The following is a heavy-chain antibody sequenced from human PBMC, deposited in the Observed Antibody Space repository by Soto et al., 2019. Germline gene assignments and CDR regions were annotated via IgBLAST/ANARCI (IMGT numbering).Heavy chain of an antibody. CDR2: ISYDGSNK. J-gene: IGHJ6*02. CDR3: AKDQVGGYCSSTSCPGRGYYYGMDV. Sequence: GGSLRLSCAASGFTFSSYGMHWVRQAPGKGLEWVAVISYDGSNKYYADSVKGRFTISRDNSKNTLYLQMNSLRAEDTAVYYCAKDQVGGYCSSTSCPGRGYYYGMDVWGQGTTVTV. V-gene: IGHV3-30*18. D-gene: IGHD2-2*01. CDR1: GFTFSSYG.